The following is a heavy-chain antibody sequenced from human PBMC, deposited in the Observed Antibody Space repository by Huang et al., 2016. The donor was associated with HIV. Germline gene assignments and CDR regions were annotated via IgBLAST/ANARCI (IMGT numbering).Heavy chain of an antibody. D-gene: IGHD3-9*01. J-gene: IGHJ4*02. V-gene: IGHV1-24*01. CDR2: VDPEIGET. Sequence: QVQLVQSRAEVTKPGDSVKVSCKVSEYTLTELYIHWVRQPPGKGLEWRGGVDPEIGETIYAQKFQGRVTMTEDTSTETAFMELSGLRPEDTAGYDCATGFDVFFDFWGQGTLVTVSS. CDR1: EYTLTELY. CDR3: ATGFDVFFDF.